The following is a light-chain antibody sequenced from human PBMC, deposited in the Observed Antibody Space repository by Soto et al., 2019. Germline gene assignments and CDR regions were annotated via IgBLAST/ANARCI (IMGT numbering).Light chain of an antibody. V-gene: IGLV2-8*01. CDR2: EVS. Sequence: HSVLKQPAYAYGFHGRSVSITCTGTSSDVGGYNYVSWYQQHPGKAPKLMIYEVSKRPSGVPDRFSGSKSGNTASLTVSGLQAEDEADYYCSSYAGTNNFYVFGTGTKVTVL. CDR3: SSYAGTNNFYV. CDR1: SSDVGGYNY. J-gene: IGLJ1*01.